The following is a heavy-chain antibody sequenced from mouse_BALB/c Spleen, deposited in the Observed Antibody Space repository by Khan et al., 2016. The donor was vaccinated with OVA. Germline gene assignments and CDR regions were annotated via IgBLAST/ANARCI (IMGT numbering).Heavy chain of an antibody. CDR2: IYPGNSDT. D-gene: IGHD2-12*01. Sequence: VQLKQSGTVLARPEASVKMSCKASGYSFTSYLIHWVKQRPGQGLEWIGDIYPGNSDTTYNQKFKDKAKLTAGTSANTAYMELSSLTNEDSAVYYCERGGYSAFAYWGQGTLVTVSA. CDR3: ERGGYSAFAY. CDR1: GYSFTSYL. V-gene: IGHV1-5*01. J-gene: IGHJ3*01.